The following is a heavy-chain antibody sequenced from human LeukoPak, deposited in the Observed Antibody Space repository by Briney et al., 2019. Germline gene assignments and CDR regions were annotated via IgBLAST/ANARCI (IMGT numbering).Heavy chain of an antibody. CDR3: ARGVGGWPPLYFDY. V-gene: IGHV3-21*01. D-gene: IGHD6-19*01. CDR1: GFTFSTYS. Sequence: PGGSLRLSCAASGFTFSTYSMNWVRQAPGKGLEWVSSISSSSGYIYYADSVKGRFTISRDNAKNSLYLQMNSLRAEDTAVYYCARGVGGWPPLYFDYWGQGTLVTVSS. CDR2: ISSSSGYI. J-gene: IGHJ4*02.